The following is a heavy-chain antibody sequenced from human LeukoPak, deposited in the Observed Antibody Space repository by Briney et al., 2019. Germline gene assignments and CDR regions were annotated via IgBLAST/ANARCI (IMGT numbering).Heavy chain of an antibody. D-gene: IGHD4-17*01. CDR2: ISAYNGNT. Sequence: ASVKVSCKASGYTFTSYGISWVRQAPGQGLEWMGWISAYNGNTNYAQKLQGRVTMTTDTSTSTAYMELRSLRSDDTAVYYCASHGGDYFSANYNYYGMDVWGQGTTVTVSS. J-gene: IGHJ6*02. CDR1: GYTFTSYG. V-gene: IGHV1-18*01. CDR3: ASHGGDYFSANYNYYGMDV.